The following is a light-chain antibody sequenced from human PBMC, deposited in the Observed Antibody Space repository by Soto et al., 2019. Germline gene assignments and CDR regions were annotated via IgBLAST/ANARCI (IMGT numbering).Light chain of an antibody. CDR3: SSCTSSSTLV. J-gene: IGLJ1*01. Sequence: QSALTQPASVSGSPGQSITISCTGTSSDVGGYNYVSWYQQHPGKAPKLMIYEVSNRPSGVSNRFSGSKSGNTASLTISGLQAEDEADCYCSSCTSSSTLVFGTGTKLTVL. CDR2: EVS. CDR1: SSDVGGYNY. V-gene: IGLV2-14*01.